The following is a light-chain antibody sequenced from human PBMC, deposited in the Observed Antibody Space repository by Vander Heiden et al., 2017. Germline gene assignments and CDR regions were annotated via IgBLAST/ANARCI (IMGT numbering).Light chain of an antibody. V-gene: IGKV1-8*01. J-gene: IGKJ4*01. CDR2: AAS. Sequence: AIQMTQSPSSFSASTGDRVTITCRASQGISSYLAWYQQKPGKAPKLLIYAASTLQSGVPSRFSGSGSGTDFTLTISSLQSEDFATYYCQQYYSYPLTFGGGTKVEIK. CDR1: QGISSY. CDR3: QQYYSYPLT.